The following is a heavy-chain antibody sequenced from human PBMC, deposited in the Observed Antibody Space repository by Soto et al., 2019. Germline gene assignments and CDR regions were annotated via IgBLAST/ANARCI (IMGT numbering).Heavy chain of an antibody. D-gene: IGHD2-2*01. V-gene: IGHV1-8*01. CDR1: GYTFTTYD. CDR2: MNPNSGNT. CDR3: ARAGYCSSTSCHKRFDE. Sequence: SVKVSCKASGYTFTTYDINWVRQATGQGLEWMGWMNPNSGNTTYAQKFQGRVTMTRNTSISTAYMELSSLRSDDTAVYYCARAGYCSSTSCHKRFDEWGQGTLVTFP. J-gene: IGHJ4*02.